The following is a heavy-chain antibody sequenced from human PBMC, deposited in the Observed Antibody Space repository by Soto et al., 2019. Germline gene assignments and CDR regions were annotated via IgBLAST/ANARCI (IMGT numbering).Heavy chain of an antibody. CDR1: GFTVSSNY. V-gene: IGHV3-53*04. CDR2: IYSGGST. J-gene: IGHJ5*02. CDR3: VRAFSYGSYNWFDP. Sequence: GGSLRLSCAASGFTVSSNYMSWVRQAPGKGLEWVSVIYSGGSTYYADSVKGRFTISRHNSKNTLYLQMNSLRAEDTAVYYCVRAFSYGSYNWFDPWGQGTLVTVSS. D-gene: IGHD5-18*01.